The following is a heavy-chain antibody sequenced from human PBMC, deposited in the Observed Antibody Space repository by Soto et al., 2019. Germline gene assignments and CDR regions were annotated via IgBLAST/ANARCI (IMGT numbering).Heavy chain of an antibody. V-gene: IGHV3-23*01. CDR3: GKASTYPLDGVDV. Sequence: PGGSLRLSCVASGFKFSSYALTWVRQAPGKGLEWVSVISVSGANTYYADSVKGRFTISRDNSKNTLYLQMNGLRAEDTAIYYCGKASTYPLDGVDVWGQGTTVTVSS. D-gene: IGHD3-16*01. CDR1: GFKFSSYA. J-gene: IGHJ6*02. CDR2: ISVSGANT.